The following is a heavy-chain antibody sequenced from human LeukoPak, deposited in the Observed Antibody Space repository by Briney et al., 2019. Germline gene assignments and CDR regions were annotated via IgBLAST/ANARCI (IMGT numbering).Heavy chain of an antibody. Sequence: ASVKVSCKASGYTFNEYFIHWVRQAPGQGLEWMGWINPRNGHTEIAQNFQGRVTLTRDTSITTAYMDLITLKSDDTAVFYCAKDIDSSSGFDYRGQGTLVTVSS. V-gene: IGHV1-2*02. CDR3: AKDIDSSSGFDY. D-gene: IGHD6-6*01. CDR1: GYTFNEYF. CDR2: INPRNGHT. J-gene: IGHJ4*02.